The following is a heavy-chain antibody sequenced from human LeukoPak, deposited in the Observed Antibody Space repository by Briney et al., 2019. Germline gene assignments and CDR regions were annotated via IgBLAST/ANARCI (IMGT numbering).Heavy chain of an antibody. D-gene: IGHD3-22*01. V-gene: IGHV3-30-3*01. Sequence: GGSLRLSRAASGFTFSSYAMHWVRQAPGKGLEWVAVISYDGSNKYYADSVKGRFTISRDNSKNTLYLQMNSLRAEDTAVYYCARAGAMIVVVIGDYFDYWGQGTLVTVSS. CDR1: GFTFSSYA. J-gene: IGHJ4*02. CDR2: ISYDGSNK. CDR3: ARAGAMIVVVIGDYFDY.